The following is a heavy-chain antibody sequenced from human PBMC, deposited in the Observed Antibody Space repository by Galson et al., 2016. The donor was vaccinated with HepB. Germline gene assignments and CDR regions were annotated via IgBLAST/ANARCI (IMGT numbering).Heavy chain of an antibody. CDR1: GYSFNGYG. V-gene: IGHV1-18*01. CDR2: ISAYNGDT. Sequence: SVKVSCKASGYSFNGYGISWVRQAPGQGLEWMGWISAYNGDTKSAEKFQGRVTMTTDTSTSTAYMELRSLRSDDAAVYYCARYRAATAYSDFWGQGTLVTVSS. J-gene: IGHJ4*02. CDR3: ARYRAATAYSDF. D-gene: IGHD6-25*01.